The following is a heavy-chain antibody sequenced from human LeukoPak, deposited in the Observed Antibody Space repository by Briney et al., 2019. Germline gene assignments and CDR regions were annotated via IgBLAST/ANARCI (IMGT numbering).Heavy chain of an antibody. D-gene: IGHD5-24*01. CDR3: ARDRRDGYNSFYYFDY. Sequence: SETLSLTCTVSGGSITTDYWSWIRQPAGKGLEWIGRIYTGGSTNYNPSLKSRVTMSVDTSKSQFSLKLNSVTAADTAVYYCARDRRDGYNSFYYFDYWGQGTLVTVSS. CDR2: IYTGGST. CDR1: GGSITTDY. V-gene: IGHV4-4*07. J-gene: IGHJ4*02.